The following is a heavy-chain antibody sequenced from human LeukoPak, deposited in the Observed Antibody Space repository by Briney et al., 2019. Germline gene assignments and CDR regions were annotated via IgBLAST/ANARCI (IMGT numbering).Heavy chain of an antibody. CDR3: ATRDGYYYDSSGYTN. J-gene: IGHJ4*02. CDR1: GYTFTSYY. Sequence: GASVKVSCKASGYTFTSYYMHWVRQAPGQGLGWMGIINPSGGSTSYAQKFQGRVTMTRDTSTSTVYMELSSLRSEDTAVYYCATRDGYYYDSSGYTNWGQGTLVTVSS. D-gene: IGHD3-22*01. V-gene: IGHV1-46*01. CDR2: INPSGGST.